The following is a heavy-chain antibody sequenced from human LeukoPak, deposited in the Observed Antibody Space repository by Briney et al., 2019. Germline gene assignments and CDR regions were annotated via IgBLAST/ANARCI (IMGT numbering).Heavy chain of an antibody. CDR1: GGSISSYY. CDR3: ARGRLGYCSGGSCYSPHH. Sequence: PSETLSLTCTVPGGSISSYYWSWIRQPPGKGLEWIGYIYYSGSTNYNPSLKSRVTISVDTSKNQFSLKLSSVTAADTAVYYCARGRLGYCSGGSCYSPHHWGQGTLVTVSS. D-gene: IGHD2-15*01. CDR2: IYYSGST. J-gene: IGHJ5*02. V-gene: IGHV4-59*01.